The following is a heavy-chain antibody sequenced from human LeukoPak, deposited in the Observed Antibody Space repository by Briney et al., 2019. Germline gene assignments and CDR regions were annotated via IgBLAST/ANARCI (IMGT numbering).Heavy chain of an antibody. CDR2: IYHSGST. J-gene: IGHJ6*02. D-gene: IGHD4-23*01. V-gene: IGHV4-4*02. CDR1: GVSISSSNW. CDR3: ARDPLSASGGYYYYYGMDV. Sequence: SETLSLTCAVSGVSISSSNWWSWVRQPPGKGLEWIGEIYHSGSTNYNPSLRSRVTISVDKSKNQFSLKLSSVTAADTAVYYCARDPLSASGGYYYYYGMDVWGQGTTVTVSS.